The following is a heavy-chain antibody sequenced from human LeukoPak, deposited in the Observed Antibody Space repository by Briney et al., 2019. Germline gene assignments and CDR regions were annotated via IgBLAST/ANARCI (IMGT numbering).Heavy chain of an antibody. D-gene: IGHD3-10*01. J-gene: IGHJ4*02. CDR3: ARDAYYGSGSYPY. Sequence: GASVKVSCKASGYTFTSYAISWVRQAPGQGLEWMGWISGYNGNTNYAQKFQGRVTMTRDTSISTAYMELSRLRSDDTAVYYCARDAYYGSGSYPYWGQGTLVTVSS. CDR2: ISGYNGNT. CDR1: GYTFTSYA. V-gene: IGHV1-18*01.